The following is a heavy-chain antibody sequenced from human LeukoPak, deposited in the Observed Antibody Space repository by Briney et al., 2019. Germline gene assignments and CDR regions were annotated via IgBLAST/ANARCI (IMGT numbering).Heavy chain of an antibody. V-gene: IGHV4-59*01. CDR3: ARYGSSGVWKSFDI. Sequence: PSETLFLTCTVSGGSTSSYYWSWIRQPPGKGLEWIGWLHYSGSTSYNPSLKSRVTMSVDTSRNQFSLKLTSLSPADTAVYYCARYGSSGVWKSFDIWGHGTMVTVSS. CDR1: GGSTSSYY. D-gene: IGHD2-15*01. J-gene: IGHJ3*02. CDR2: LHYSGST.